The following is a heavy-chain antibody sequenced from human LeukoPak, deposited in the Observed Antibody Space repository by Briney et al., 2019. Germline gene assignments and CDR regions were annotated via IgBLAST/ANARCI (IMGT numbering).Heavy chain of an antibody. CDR2: INPKDGGT. V-gene: IGHV1-2*02. J-gene: IGHJ6*02. CDR1: GYTFPGHH. Sequence: AASVKVSCKASGYTFPGHHIHWVRQAPGQGLEWMGWINPKDGGTNYAQKFQGRVTMTRDTSTSTVYMELSSLRSEDTAVYYCARCVGYDFWSGSMWGYGMDVWGQGTTVTVSS. D-gene: IGHD3-3*01. CDR3: ARCVGYDFWSGSMWGYGMDV.